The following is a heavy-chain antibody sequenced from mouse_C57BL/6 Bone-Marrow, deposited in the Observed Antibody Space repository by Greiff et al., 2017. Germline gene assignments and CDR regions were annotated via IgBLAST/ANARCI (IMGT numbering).Heavy chain of an antibody. CDR3: AKKSDYDGNYYALDY. D-gene: IGHD2-4*01. V-gene: IGHV2-5*01. J-gene: IGHJ4*01. CDR2: IWRGGST. CDR1: GFSLTSYG. Sequence: QVQLQQSGPGLVQPSQSLSITCTVSGFSLTSYGVHWVRQSPGKGLEWLGVIWRGGSTDYNAAFMSRLSITKDNSKSQVFFKMNSLQADDTVIYYCAKKSDYDGNYYALDYWGQGTSVTVSS.